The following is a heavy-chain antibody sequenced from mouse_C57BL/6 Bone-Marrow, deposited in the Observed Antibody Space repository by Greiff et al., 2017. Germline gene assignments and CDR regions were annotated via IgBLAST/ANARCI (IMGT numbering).Heavy chain of an antibody. J-gene: IGHJ1*03. Sequence: VQLVESGGGLVQPGGSMKLSCAASGFTFSDAWMDWVRQSPEKGLEWVAEIRNKANNHATYYAESVKGRFTISRDDSKSSVYLQMNSLRAEDTGIYYCTWGCYYVRSYLYFEVWGTGTTVTVSS. D-gene: IGHD1-1*01. CDR3: TWGCYYVRSYLYFEV. CDR1: GFTFSDAW. CDR2: IRNKANNHAT. V-gene: IGHV6-6*01.